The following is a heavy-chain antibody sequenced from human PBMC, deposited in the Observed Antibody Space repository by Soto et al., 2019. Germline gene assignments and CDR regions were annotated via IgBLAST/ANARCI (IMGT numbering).Heavy chain of an antibody. V-gene: IGHV1-18*01. Sequence: QVQLAQSGPEVKKPGASVKVSCKASAYSFDTYGISWVRQAPGQGLEWMGWISGYNGQTNYAQKCRGRVTLTTDTSPSTAYMELRSLRSDDTAMYYCARDVRKQLWVEGLNAMDVWGQGTTGTDSS. D-gene: IGHD5-18*01. CDR3: ARDVRKQLWVEGLNAMDV. CDR2: ISGYNGQT. J-gene: IGHJ6*02. CDR1: AYSFDTYG.